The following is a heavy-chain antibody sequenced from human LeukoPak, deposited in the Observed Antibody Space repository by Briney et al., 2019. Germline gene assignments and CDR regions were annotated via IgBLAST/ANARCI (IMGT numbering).Heavy chain of an antibody. CDR3: AREGDGYNEFDY. CDR2: ISRSSTYI. Sequence: PGGSLRLSCAASGFTFSNYRMNWVRQAPGKGLEWVSSISRSSTYIYYADSVKGRFTISRDNAKNSLYLQMNSLRAEDTAVYYCAREGDGYNEFDYRGQGTLVTVSS. CDR1: GFTFSNYR. D-gene: IGHD5-24*01. J-gene: IGHJ4*02. V-gene: IGHV3-21*01.